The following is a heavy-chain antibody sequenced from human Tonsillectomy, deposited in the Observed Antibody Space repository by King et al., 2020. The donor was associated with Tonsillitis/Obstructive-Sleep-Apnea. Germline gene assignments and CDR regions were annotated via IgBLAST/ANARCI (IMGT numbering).Heavy chain of an antibody. Sequence: VQLVQSGAEVKKPGASVKVSCKASGYTFTGYNIHWVRQAPGQGLEWMGWINPNSGGTNYAQKFQGRVTMTRDTSISTAYMELSRLTCDDTAVYSCALAYCSGGSCYPPFGYWGQGTLVTVSS. CDR3: ALAYCSGGSCYPPFGY. V-gene: IGHV1-2*02. J-gene: IGHJ4*02. D-gene: IGHD2-15*01. CDR2: INPNSGGT. CDR1: GYTFTGYN.